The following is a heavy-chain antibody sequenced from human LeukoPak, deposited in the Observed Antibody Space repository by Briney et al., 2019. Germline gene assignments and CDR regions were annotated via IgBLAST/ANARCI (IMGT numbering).Heavy chain of an antibody. V-gene: IGHV1-18*04. J-gene: IGHJ4*02. Sequence: ASVKVSCNASGYTFTSYYMHWVRQAPGQGLEWVGWISAYNGNTNYAQKLQGRVTMTTDTSTSTAYMELRSLRSDDTAVYYCARSPMIVVVTGYYFDYWGQGTLVTVSS. D-gene: IGHD3-22*01. CDR3: ARSPMIVVVTGYYFDY. CDR2: ISAYNGNT. CDR1: GYTFTSYY.